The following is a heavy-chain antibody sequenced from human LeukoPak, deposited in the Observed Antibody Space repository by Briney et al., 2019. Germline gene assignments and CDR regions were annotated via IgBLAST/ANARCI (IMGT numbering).Heavy chain of an antibody. J-gene: IGHJ5*02. D-gene: IGHD3-3*02. CDR3: ARAGIFGVVIIVHWFDP. CDR1: GYTFTTCY. CDR2: INPSGGST. V-gene: IGHV1-46*01. Sequence: GASVRVSCKASGYTFTTCYMHWVRQAPGRGLEWMGIINPSGGSTSYAQKFKGRVTMTRDTSTSTVYMELSSLRSEDTAVYYCARAGIFGVVIIVHWFDPWGQGTLVTVSS.